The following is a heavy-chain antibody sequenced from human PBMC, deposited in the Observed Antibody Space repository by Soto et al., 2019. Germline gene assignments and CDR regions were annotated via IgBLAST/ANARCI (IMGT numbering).Heavy chain of an antibody. CDR3: AGAPAGDYYYYYKFDI. D-gene: IGHD2-21*02. V-gene: IGHV1-69*06. CDR2: VIPVFGTS. J-gene: IGHJ6*02. CDR1: GDIFTRYS. Sequence: VRLVQSGAEVKKPGSSVRVPCRAPGDIFTRYSFSWVRQAPGQGLEWMGGVIPVFGTSNYGRKFQGRVTITEDKSANTAFLDMSGLRYDDTAVYYCAGAPAGDYYYYYKFDIWGQGTAVTVSS.